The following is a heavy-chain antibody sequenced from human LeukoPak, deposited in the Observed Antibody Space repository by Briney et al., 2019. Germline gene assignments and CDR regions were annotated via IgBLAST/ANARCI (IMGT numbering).Heavy chain of an antibody. V-gene: IGHV3-74*01. CDR1: GFIFSNYW. Sequence: PGGSLRLSCAASGFIFSNYWMHWVRQAPGKGLVWVSRINFDGSRTSYADSVKGRFTVSRDNAKNTLYLQMNSLRAEDTAVYYCARELTQYYDSSGYYVSSWGQGTLVTVCS. CDR3: ARELTQYYDSSGYYVSS. D-gene: IGHD3-22*01. CDR2: INFDGSRT. J-gene: IGHJ5*02.